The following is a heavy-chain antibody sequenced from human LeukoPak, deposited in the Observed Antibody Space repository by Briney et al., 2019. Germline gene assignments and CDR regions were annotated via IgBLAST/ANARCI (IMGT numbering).Heavy chain of an antibody. J-gene: IGHJ5*02. CDR1: GGSISSYY. CDR3: ARAHYYDSSGYFVRHWFDP. CDR2: IYYSGST. D-gene: IGHD3-22*01. V-gene: IGHV4-59*01. Sequence: SETLSLTCTVPGGSISSYYWSWIRQPPGKGLEWIGYIYYSGSTNYNPSLKSRVTISVDTSKNQFSLKLSSVTAADTAVYYCARAHYYDSSGYFVRHWFDPWGQGTLVTVSS.